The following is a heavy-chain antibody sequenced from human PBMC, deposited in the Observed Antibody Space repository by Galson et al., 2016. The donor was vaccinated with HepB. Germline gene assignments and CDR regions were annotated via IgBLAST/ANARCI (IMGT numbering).Heavy chain of an antibody. CDR2: IYSGGNR. D-gene: IGHD3-16*01. CDR1: GFTVSNNY. V-gene: IGHV3-66*02. J-gene: IGHJ4*02. Sequence: SLRLSCAASGFTVSNNYMSWVRQAPGKGLEWVSVIYSGGNRFYADSVKGRFTISRDKPKNTLYLEMNSLRVEDTAVYYCATHPGGGGSWGQGTLVTVSS. CDR3: ATHPGGGGS.